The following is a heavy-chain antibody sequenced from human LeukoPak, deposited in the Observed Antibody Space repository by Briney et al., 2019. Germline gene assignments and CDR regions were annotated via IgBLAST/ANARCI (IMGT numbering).Heavy chain of an antibody. V-gene: IGHV3-64*01. J-gene: IGHJ4*02. Sequence: GGSLRLSCAASGFTFSSYAMHWVRQAPGKGLEYVSVISSNGGSTYYAYSVKGRFTISRDNSKNTLYLQMGSLRAEDMAVYYCARAERSSWYDPSYFWGQGTRVTL. CDR3: ARAERSSWYDPSYF. CDR1: GFTFSSYA. D-gene: IGHD6-13*01. CDR2: ISSNGGST.